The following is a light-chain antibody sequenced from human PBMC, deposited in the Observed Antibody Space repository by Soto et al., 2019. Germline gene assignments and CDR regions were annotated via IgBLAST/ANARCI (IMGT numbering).Light chain of an antibody. CDR1: ESISDW. Sequence: DIQMTQSPSTLSASVGDRVTITCRANESISDWLAWYQQKPGKAPKVLISKASTLESGVPSRFSGSGFATEFTLTISSLQPDDFATYYCQQYQSYSTFGQGTKVEIK. V-gene: IGKV1-5*03. J-gene: IGKJ1*01. CDR2: KAS. CDR3: QQYQSYST.